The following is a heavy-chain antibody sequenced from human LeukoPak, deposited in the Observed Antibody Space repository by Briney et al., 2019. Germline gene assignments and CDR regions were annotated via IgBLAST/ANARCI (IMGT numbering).Heavy chain of an antibody. CDR3: ARGAAYCGGDCRKPFDY. CDR1: GGTFSSYA. V-gene: IGHV1-69*05. CDR2: IIPIFGTA. J-gene: IGHJ4*02. Sequence: GASVKVSCKASGGTFSSYAISWVRQAPGQGLEWMGRIIPIFGTANYAQKFQGRVTITTDESTSTAYMELSSLRSEDTAVYYCARGAAYCGGDCRKPFDYWGQGTLVTSPQ. D-gene: IGHD2-21*02.